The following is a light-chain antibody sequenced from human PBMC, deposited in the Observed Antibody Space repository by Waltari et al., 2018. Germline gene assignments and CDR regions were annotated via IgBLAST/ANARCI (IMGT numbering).Light chain of an antibody. CDR3: AAWDDSLSGQV. J-gene: IGLJ3*02. CDR2: RNN. V-gene: IGLV1-47*01. Sequence: QSVLTQPPSASGTPGQRVTISCSGSSSNIGSNHVYWYQQPPGTAPNLLIYRNNQRPSGVPDRFSGSKSGTSASLAISGLRSEDEADYYCAAWDDSLSGQVFGGGTKLTVL. CDR1: SSNIGSNH.